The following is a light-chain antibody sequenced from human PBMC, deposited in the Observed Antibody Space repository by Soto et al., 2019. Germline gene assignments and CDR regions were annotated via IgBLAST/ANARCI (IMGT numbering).Light chain of an antibody. CDR1: SSDVGGYNY. J-gene: IGLJ1*01. CDR3: CSYAGSNNLKV. Sequence: QSALTQPPSASGSPGQSVTISCTGTSSDVGGYNYVSWYQQHPGKAPKLMIYEVTKRPSGVPDRFSGSKSGNTASLTVSGLQAEDEADYYCCSYAGSNNLKVFGNGTKVTVL. CDR2: EVT. V-gene: IGLV2-8*01.